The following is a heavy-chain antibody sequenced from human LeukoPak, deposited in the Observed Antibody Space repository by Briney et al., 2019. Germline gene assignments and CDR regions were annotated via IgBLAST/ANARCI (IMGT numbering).Heavy chain of an antibody. Sequence: PSEALSLTCTVSGYSISSGYYWGWIRQPPGKGLEWIGSIYHGGSTYYNPSLKSRVTISVDTSKNQFSLKLSSVTAADTAVYYCARAYHYDILTGYWDYYYYMDVWGKGTTVTVSS. J-gene: IGHJ6*03. CDR3: ARAYHYDILTGYWDYYYYMDV. D-gene: IGHD3-9*01. CDR1: GYSISSGYY. V-gene: IGHV4-38-2*02. CDR2: IYHGGST.